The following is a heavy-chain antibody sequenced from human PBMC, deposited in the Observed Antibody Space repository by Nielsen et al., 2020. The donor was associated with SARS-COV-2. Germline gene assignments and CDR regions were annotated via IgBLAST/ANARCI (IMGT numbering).Heavy chain of an antibody. CDR2: ISGDGGST. V-gene: IGHV3-43*02. CDR3: AKARFGELCSY. Sequence: GESLKISCAASGFTFSSYAMHWVRQAPGKGLEWVSLISGDGGSTYYADSVKGRFTISRDNSKNSLYLQMNSLRTEDTALYYCAKARFGELCSYWGQGTLVTVSS. J-gene: IGHJ4*02. CDR1: GFTFSSYA. D-gene: IGHD3-10*01.